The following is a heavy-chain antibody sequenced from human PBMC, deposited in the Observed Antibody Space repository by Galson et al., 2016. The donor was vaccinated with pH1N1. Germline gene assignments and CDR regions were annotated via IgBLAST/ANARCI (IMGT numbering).Heavy chain of an antibody. CDR2: ISSCKNYI. CDR3: ARDGGGRAGTTSEGWFDP. J-gene: IGHJ5*02. D-gene: IGHD1-7*01. Sequence: SLRLSCAASGFPFSSYSMNWVRQAPGRGLEWISSISSCKNYIYYGDSVRGRFTISRDNAKNSLYLQMTSLRAEDTAVYYCARDGGGRAGTTSEGWFDPWGQGTLVTVSS. V-gene: IGHV3-21*06. CDR1: GFPFSSYS.